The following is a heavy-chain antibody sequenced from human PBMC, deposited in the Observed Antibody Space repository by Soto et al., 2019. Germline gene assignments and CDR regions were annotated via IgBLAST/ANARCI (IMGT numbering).Heavy chain of an antibody. V-gene: IGHV3-48*01. CDR2: ISSSSSTI. D-gene: IGHD5-12*01. Sequence: GGSLRLSCAASGFTFSSYSMNWVRQAPGKGLEWVSYISSSSSTIYYADSVKGRFTISRDNAKNSLYLQMNSLRAEDTAVYYCARNKWLRSGGVKTPDYWGQGTLVTVSS. CDR1: GFTFSSYS. J-gene: IGHJ4*02. CDR3: ARNKWLRSGGVKTPDY.